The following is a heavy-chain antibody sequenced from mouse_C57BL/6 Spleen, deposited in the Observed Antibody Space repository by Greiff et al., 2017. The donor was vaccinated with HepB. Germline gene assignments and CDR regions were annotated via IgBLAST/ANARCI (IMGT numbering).Heavy chain of an antibody. Sequence: EVMLVESGGGLVKPGGSLKLSCAASGFTFSDYGMHWVRQAPEKGLEWVAYISSGSSTIYYADTVKGRFTISRDNAKNTLFLQMTSLRSEDTAMYYCATDYYGSAFAYWGQGTLVTVSA. CDR1: GFTFSDYG. CDR3: ATDYYGSAFAY. D-gene: IGHD1-1*01. CDR2: ISSGSSTI. V-gene: IGHV5-17*01. J-gene: IGHJ3*01.